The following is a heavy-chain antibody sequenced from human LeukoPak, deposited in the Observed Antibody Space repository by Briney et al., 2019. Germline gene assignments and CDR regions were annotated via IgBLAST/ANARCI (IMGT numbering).Heavy chain of an antibody. Sequence: GGSLRLSCAASGFTFTTCAMHWVRQAPGKGLEWVAYIRYDANNKNYADSVKGRFTISRDNSKNMLYLQMHSLRPEDTAVYYCAKGDDYGANTRLPKYNWFDPWGQGTLVTVSS. D-gene: IGHD4-23*01. CDR2: IRYDANNK. J-gene: IGHJ5*02. V-gene: IGHV3-30*02. CDR1: GFTFTTCA. CDR3: AKGDDYGANTRLPKYNWFDP.